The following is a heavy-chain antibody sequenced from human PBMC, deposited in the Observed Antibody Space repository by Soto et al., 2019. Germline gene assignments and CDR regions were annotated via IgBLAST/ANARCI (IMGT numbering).Heavy chain of an antibody. CDR1: GGTFDNYA. D-gene: IGHD3-10*01. CDR2: IIPMFGTT. CDR3: ARGGRTGNFGMAV. V-gene: IGHV1-69*01. Sequence: QVQLVQSGAEVEKPGSSVKVSCKASGGTFDNYAISWVRQAPGLGLEWMGGIIPMFGTTNYVQKFQDRVTITADESTSTAYMELSSLRSEDTALYYCARGGRTGNFGMAVWGLGTTVTVSS. J-gene: IGHJ6*02.